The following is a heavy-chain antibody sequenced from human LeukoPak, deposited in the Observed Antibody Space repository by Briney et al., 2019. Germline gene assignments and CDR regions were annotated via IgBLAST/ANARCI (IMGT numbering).Heavy chain of an antibody. V-gene: IGHV3-7*02. CDR2: IKQDGSEK. D-gene: IGHD3-22*01. J-gene: IGHJ5*02. CDR1: GFNFNLFW. CDR3: ARTYYYDSSGYREDWFDP. Sequence: GGSLRLSCAASGFNFNLFWMTWVRQAPGKGLQWVANIKQDGSEKYYVDSVKGRFTISRDNAKKSLYLQMNSLRAEDTAVYYCARTYYYDSSGYREDWFDPWGQGTLVTVSS.